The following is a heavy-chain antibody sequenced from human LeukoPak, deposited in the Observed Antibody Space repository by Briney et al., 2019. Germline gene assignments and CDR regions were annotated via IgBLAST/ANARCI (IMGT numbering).Heavy chain of an antibody. CDR3: AIPRGYCSGGSCSDAFDI. CDR1: GGSISSGDYY. J-gene: IGHJ3*02. CDR2: IYYSGST. D-gene: IGHD2-15*01. Sequence: SETLSLTCTVSGGSISSGDYYWSWIRQPPGKGLEWIGYIYYSGSTYYNPSLKSRVTISVDTSKNQFSLKLSSVTAADTAVYYCAIPRGYCSGGSCSDAFDIWGQGTMVTVSS. V-gene: IGHV4-30-4*01.